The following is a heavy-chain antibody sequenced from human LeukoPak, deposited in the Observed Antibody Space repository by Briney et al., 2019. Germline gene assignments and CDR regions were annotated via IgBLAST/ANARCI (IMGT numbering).Heavy chain of an antibody. CDR3: TTAFEGYCSGTSCFRGAFDI. V-gene: IGHV3-15*01. CDR1: GFTFSNAW. Sequence: GGSLRLSCAASGFTFSNAWMSWVRQAPGKGLEWLGRIKTKTEGETTDYAAPVKGRFTISRGDSKNTLYLQMNSLKAEDTAVYYCTTAFEGYCSGTSCFRGAFDIWGQGTMVTVSS. D-gene: IGHD2-2*01. CDR2: IKTKTEGETT. J-gene: IGHJ3*02.